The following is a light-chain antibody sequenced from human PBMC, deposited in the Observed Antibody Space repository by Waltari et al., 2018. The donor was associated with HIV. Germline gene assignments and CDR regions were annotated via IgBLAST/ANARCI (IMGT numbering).Light chain of an antibody. J-gene: IGLJ2*01. V-gene: IGLV3-19*01. CDR3: NSRDTSGNHQV. CDR1: SLRSYY. Sequence: SSELTQDPAVSVALGQTVRITCQGDSLRSYYASWYQQKPGQAPVLVIYGKNTRPSGIPDRFSSSSSGTIAALTISGAQAEDEADYYCNSRDTSGNHQVFGGGTTLTVL. CDR2: GKN.